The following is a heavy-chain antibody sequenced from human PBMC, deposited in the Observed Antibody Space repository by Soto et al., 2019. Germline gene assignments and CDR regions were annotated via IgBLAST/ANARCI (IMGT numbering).Heavy chain of an antibody. CDR1: GGTFSSYA. CDR3: ARDSHYDFWSGYYYYYYGMDV. V-gene: IGHV1-69*13. J-gene: IGHJ6*02. Sequence: SVKVSCKASGGTFSSYAISWVRQAPGQGLEWMGGIIPIFGTANYAQKFQGRVTITADESTSTAYMELSSLRFEDTAVYYCARDSHYDFWSGYYYYYYGMDVWGQGTTVTVSS. CDR2: IIPIFGTA. D-gene: IGHD3-3*01.